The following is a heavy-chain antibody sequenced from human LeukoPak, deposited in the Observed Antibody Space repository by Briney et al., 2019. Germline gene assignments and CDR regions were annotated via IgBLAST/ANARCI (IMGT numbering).Heavy chain of an antibody. CDR3: ATTGTAMVTNYFDY. CDR2: IYPGDSDT. V-gene: IGHV5-51*01. J-gene: IGHJ4*02. D-gene: IGHD5-18*01. CDR1: GYSFPSYW. Sequence: GESLKISCKGSGYSFPSYWIGWVRQMPGKGLEWMGIIYPGDSDTRYSPSFQGQVTISADKSISTAYLQWTSLRASDTAMYYCATTGTAMVTNYFDYWGQGTLVTVSS.